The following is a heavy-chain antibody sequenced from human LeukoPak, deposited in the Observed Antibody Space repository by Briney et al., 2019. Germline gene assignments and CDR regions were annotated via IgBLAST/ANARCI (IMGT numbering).Heavy chain of an antibody. D-gene: IGHD6-6*01. Sequence: AAGSLTLSCAASGFTFDDYAMHWVRQAQGKGLEWVSAISWNSGSIGYADSVKGRFTIARDNAKNSLYLQMNSLRAEDMALYYCAKSPVAARAPYYFDYWGQGTLVTVSS. V-gene: IGHV3-9*03. CDR2: ISWNSGSI. CDR1: GFTFDDYA. CDR3: AKSPVAARAPYYFDY. J-gene: IGHJ4*02.